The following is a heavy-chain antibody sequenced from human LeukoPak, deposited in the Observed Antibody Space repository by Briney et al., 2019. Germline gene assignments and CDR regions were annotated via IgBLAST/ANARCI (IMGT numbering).Heavy chain of an antibody. CDR3: ARDRRWLQHPYYFDY. Sequence: ASVKVSCKASGYTFTGYYMHWVRQAPGQGLEWMGWINPNSGGTNYAQKFQGRVTMTRDTSISTAYMELSRLRSDDTAVYYCARDRRWLQHPYYFDYWGQGTLVTVSS. V-gene: IGHV1-2*02. J-gene: IGHJ4*02. CDR1: GYTFTGYY. CDR2: INPNSGGT. D-gene: IGHD5-24*01.